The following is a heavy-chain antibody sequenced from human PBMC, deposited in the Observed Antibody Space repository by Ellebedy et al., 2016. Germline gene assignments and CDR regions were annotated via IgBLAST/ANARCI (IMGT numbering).Heavy chain of an antibody. CDR3: ARRSVAGTIDY. CDR2: IYYSGST. Sequence: SETLSLTCTVSGGSISSYYWGWIRQPPGKGLEWIGSIYYSGSTYYNPSLKSRVTISVDTSKNQFSLKLSSVTAADTAVYYCARRSVAGTIDYWGQGTLVTVSS. CDR1: GGSISSYY. V-gene: IGHV4-39*01. J-gene: IGHJ4*02. D-gene: IGHD6-19*01.